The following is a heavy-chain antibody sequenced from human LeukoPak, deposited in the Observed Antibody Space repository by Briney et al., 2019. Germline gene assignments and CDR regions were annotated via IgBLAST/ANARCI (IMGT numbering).Heavy chain of an antibody. V-gene: IGHV3-30*02. D-gene: IGHD2-2*01. J-gene: IGHJ4*02. Sequence: PGGSLRLSCAASGFTFSSYAMHWVRQAPGKGLEGVAFIRDDGSNKYYADAVKGRFTISRDNSKNTLYLQMNSLRAEDTAVYYCAKVGLGYCSSISCRPFDYWGQGALVTVSS. CDR2: IRDDGSNK. CDR3: AKVGLGYCSSISCRPFDY. CDR1: GFTFSSYA.